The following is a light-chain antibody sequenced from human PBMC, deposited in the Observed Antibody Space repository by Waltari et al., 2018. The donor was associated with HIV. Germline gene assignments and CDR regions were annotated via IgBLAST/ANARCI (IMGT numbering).Light chain of an antibody. Sequence: DIQMTQSPSSLSASVGDRVTITCQASQDIGDSLNWFQQKPGKAPKLLIYDASNLETGVPSRFSGRGSGTQFTFTITNLQSEDIATYYGQQFESLCSFGGGTKVDLK. CDR2: DAS. J-gene: IGKJ4*01. V-gene: IGKV1-33*01. CDR1: QDIGDS. CDR3: QQFESLCS.